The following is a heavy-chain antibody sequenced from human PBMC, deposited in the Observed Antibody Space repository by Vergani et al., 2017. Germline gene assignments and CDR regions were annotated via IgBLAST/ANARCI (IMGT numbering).Heavy chain of an antibody. CDR1: GFTFDDYA. CDR2: MSWNSGSI. CDR3: AKGANTDILNGLDY. V-gene: IGHV3-9*03. D-gene: IGHD3-9*01. J-gene: IGHJ4*02. Sequence: EVQLVESGGGLVQPGRSLRLSCAASGFTFDDYAMHWVRQAPGKGLEWVSGMSWNSGSIGYADSVKGRFTISRDNAKNSLYLQMNSLRAEDMALYYCAKGANTDILNGLDYWGQGTLVTVSS.